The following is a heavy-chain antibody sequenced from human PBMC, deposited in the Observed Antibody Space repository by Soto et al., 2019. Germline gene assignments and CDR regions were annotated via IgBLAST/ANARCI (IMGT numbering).Heavy chain of an antibody. D-gene: IGHD2-2*01. CDR3: ARDTPLYCSSTSCYRNFDY. J-gene: IGHJ4*02. CDR2: SSSSSSTI. CDR1: GFTFSSYS. Sequence: EVQLVESGGGLVQPGGSLRLSCAASGFTFSSYSMNWVRQAPGKGLEWVSYSSSSSSTIYYADSVKGRFTISRDNAKNSLYLQMNSLRAEDTAVYYCARDTPLYCSSTSCYRNFDYWGQGTLVTVSS. V-gene: IGHV3-48*01.